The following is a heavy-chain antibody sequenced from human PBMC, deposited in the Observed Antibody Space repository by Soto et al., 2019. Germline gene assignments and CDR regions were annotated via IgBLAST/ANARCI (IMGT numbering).Heavy chain of an antibody. CDR2: IFPSGTT. CDR3: ARGREFDS. Sequence: QLQLRESGSRLVKPSQTLSLTCAVSGGSLTSGTYSWNWIRQPPGKGLEWIGYIFPSGTTYYNPSLKSRVSISIGVSKNQFSLNLRSLTAADTAVYYCARGREFDSWGQGTLVTVSS. V-gene: IGHV4-30-2*01. CDR1: GGSLTSGTYS. J-gene: IGHJ4*02.